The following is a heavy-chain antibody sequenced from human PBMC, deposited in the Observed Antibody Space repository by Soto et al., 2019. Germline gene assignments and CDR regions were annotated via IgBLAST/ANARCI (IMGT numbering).Heavy chain of an antibody. V-gene: IGHV1-46*01. Sequence: ASVKVSCKASGYTFTSYYVHWVRQAPGQQLGWMGIINPSGGSTTYAQRFQGRVPMTRDTSTSTVYMELRSLRSDDTAVYYCARFGSAPYYYYGVDVWGQGTTVTVSS. CDR3: ARFGSAPYYYYGVDV. CDR1: GYTFTSYY. J-gene: IGHJ6*02. CDR2: INPSGGST. D-gene: IGHD3-10*01.